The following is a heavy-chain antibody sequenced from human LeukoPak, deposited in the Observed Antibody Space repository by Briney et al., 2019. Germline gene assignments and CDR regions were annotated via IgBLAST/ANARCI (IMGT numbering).Heavy chain of an antibody. Sequence: PGGSLRLSCAASGFTFSNAWMSWVRQAPGKGLEWVGRIKSKTDGGTTDYAAPVKGRFTISRDDSKNTPYLQMNSLKTEDTAVYYCTTDPEYLRYFDYWGHGTLVTVSS. CDR1: GFTFSNAW. CDR2: IKSKTDGGTT. CDR3: TTDPEYLRYFDY. D-gene: IGHD6-6*01. J-gene: IGHJ4*01. V-gene: IGHV3-15*01.